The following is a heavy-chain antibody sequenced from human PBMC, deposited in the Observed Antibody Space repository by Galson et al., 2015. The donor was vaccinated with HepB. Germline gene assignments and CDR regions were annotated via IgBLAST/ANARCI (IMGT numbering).Heavy chain of an antibody. Sequence: LRLSCAASGFTFSSYSMNWVRQAPGKGLEWVSSISSSSSYIYYADSVKGRFTISRDNAKNSLYLQMNSLRAEDTAVYYCARGGAARGNYYYYGMDVWGQGTTVTVSS. V-gene: IGHV3-21*01. CDR1: GFTFSSYS. J-gene: IGHJ6*02. D-gene: IGHD6-25*01. CDR2: ISSSSSYI. CDR3: ARGGAARGNYYYYGMDV.